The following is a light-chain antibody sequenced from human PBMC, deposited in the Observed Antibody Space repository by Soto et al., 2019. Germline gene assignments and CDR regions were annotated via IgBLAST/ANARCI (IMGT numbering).Light chain of an antibody. CDR3: QQAYSFPLT. Sequence: DIQMTQSPSSVSASVGDRVTITCRASQGLGVWLGWYQQKPGKAPQLLIFGASGLQTGVPSRFSGSGSGTDFTLTISSLQPEGFATYYCQQAYSFPLTFGGGTKVEIK. V-gene: IGKV1-12*01. CDR1: QGLGVW. CDR2: GAS. J-gene: IGKJ4*01.